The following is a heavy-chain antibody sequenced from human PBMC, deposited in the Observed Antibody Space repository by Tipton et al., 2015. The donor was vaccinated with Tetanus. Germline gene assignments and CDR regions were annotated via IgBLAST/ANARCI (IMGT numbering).Heavy chain of an antibody. CDR2: FHYTGNT. CDR1: GGSIGSSFYY. Sequence: LRLSCIVSGGSIGSSFYYWGWIRQPPGKGLEWVRSFHYTGNTHYNPSLKSRVTISVDTSRSHFSLKLFSVTAADTAVYYYARLSSSANDAHAFDIWGQGTMVTVSS. D-gene: IGHD3-22*01. V-gene: IGHV4-39*01. CDR3: ARLSSSANDAHAFDI. J-gene: IGHJ3*02.